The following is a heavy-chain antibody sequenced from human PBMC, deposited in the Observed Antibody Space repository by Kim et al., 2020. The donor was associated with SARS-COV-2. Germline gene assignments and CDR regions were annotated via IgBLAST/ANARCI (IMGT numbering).Heavy chain of an antibody. V-gene: IGHV4-39*01. CDR3: ARQTGLRGDVFRS. J-gene: IGHJ1*01. D-gene: IGHD1-1*01. Sequence: YYSTSLSGRVTISIDVSRNQFSLNLTSVTPTDTAVYYCARQTGLRGDVFRSWGQGTLVTVSA.